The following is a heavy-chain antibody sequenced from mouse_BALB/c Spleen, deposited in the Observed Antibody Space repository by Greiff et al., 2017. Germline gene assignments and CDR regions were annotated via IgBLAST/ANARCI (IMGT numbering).Heavy chain of an antibody. CDR2: ILPGSGST. V-gene: IGHV1-9*01. CDR1: GYTFSSYW. D-gene: IGHD2-1*01. Sequence: VQLQQSGAELMKPGASVKISCKATGYTFSSYWIEWVKQRPGHGLEWIGEILPGSGSTNYNEKFKGKATFTADTSSNTAYMQLSSLTSEDSAVYYCARSRGNYDWYFDVWGAGTTVTVSS. CDR3: ARSRGNYDWYFDV. J-gene: IGHJ1*01.